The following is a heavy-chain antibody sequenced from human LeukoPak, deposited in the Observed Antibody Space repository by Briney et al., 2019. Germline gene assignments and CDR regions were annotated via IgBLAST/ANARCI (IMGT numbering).Heavy chain of an antibody. D-gene: IGHD4-23*01. CDR2: ISGSGGGT. J-gene: IGHJ6*03. V-gene: IGHV3-23*01. CDR1: GFTFSSYG. CDR3: AKGGNSIFWLPYYYYYYMDV. Sequence: GGSLRLSCAAPGFTFSSYGMNWVRQAPGKGLEWVSAISGSGGGTFYADSVKGRFTISRDNSKNTLYLQMNSLRAEDTAVYYCAKGGNSIFWLPYYYYYYMDVWGKGTTVTVSS.